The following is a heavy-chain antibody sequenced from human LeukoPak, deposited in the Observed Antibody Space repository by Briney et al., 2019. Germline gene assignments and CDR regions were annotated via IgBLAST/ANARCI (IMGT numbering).Heavy chain of an antibody. Sequence: PGGSLRLSCAASGFTFDDYAMHWVRQPPGKGLEWVSGISWNSDNIVYADSVKGRFTISRDNAKNSLYLQMNSLRAEDTAVYYCARESYGDAFDIWGQGTMVTVSS. CDR2: ISWNSDNI. CDR3: ARESYGDAFDI. D-gene: IGHD3-10*01. V-gene: IGHV3-9*01. CDR1: GFTFDDYA. J-gene: IGHJ3*02.